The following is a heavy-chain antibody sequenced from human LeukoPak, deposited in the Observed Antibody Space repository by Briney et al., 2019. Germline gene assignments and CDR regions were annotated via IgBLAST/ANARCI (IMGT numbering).Heavy chain of an antibody. CDR3: AKGPKKWELLGLSDY. Sequence: GGSPRLSCAASGLNFSSYGMHLVRQAPGKGLEWVGFIRYDGSNKDYADSVKGRFTISRDNSKNTLYLQMNSLRAEDTAVYYCAKGPKKWELLGLSDYWGQGTLVTVSS. CDR1: GLNFSSYG. V-gene: IGHV3-30*02. CDR2: IRYDGSNK. J-gene: IGHJ4*02. D-gene: IGHD1-26*01.